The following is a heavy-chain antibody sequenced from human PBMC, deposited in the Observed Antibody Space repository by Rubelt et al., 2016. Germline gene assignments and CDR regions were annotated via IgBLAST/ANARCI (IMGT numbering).Heavy chain of an antibody. Sequence: QVQLQQWGAGLLKPSETLSLTCAVYGGSFSGYYWSWIRQPPGKGVEGMGEINHRGSTNYNSPLKCRVTISVETSKNQVSLKLSSVTAADTAVYYCARVEGYSNNWFDPWGQGTLVTVSS. V-gene: IGHV4-34*01. D-gene: IGHD3-22*01. J-gene: IGHJ5*02. CDR1: GGSFSGYY. CDR3: ARVEGYSNNWFDP. CDR2: INHRGST.